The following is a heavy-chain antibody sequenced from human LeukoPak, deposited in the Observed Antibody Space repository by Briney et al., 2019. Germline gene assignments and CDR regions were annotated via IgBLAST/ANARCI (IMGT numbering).Heavy chain of an antibody. J-gene: IGHJ4*02. CDR2: ISSRSATI. CDR1: GFTFSSYS. V-gene: IGHV3-48*01. CDR3: ARDPLSSSSFDL. D-gene: IGHD6-13*01. Sequence: GGSLRLSCAASGFTFSSYSMNWVRQAPGKGLEWVSYISSRSATIYYADSVKGRFTISRDNAKNSLYLQMNSLRAEDTAVYYCARDPLSSSSFDLWGQGTLVTVSS.